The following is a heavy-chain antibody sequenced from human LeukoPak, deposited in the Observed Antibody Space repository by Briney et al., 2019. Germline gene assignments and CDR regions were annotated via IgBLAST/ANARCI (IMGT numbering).Heavy chain of an antibody. D-gene: IGHD6-19*01. CDR1: GGCFSGYY. CDR2: INHSGST. V-gene: IGHV4-34*01. Sequence: PSETLSLTCAVYGGCFSGYYWSWIRQPPRKGLEWIGEINHSGSTNYNPSLKSRVTISVDTSKNQFSLKLSSVTAADTAVYYCARGSRRQIAVADKRGYYFDYWGQGTLVTVSS. J-gene: IGHJ4*02. CDR3: ARGSRRQIAVADKRGYYFDY.